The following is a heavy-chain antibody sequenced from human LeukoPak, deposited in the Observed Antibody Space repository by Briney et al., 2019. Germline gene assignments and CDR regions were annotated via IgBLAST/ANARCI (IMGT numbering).Heavy chain of an antibody. J-gene: IGHJ3*02. CDR1: GFTVISNY. V-gene: IGHV3-53*01. D-gene: IGHD4-17*01. Sequence: GGSLRLSCAASGFTVISNYMSWVRQAPGKGLEWVSLIYSGGSTYYADSVRGRFTISRDNSKNTLCFQMNSLRAEDTAVYYCATTRYDAFDIWAKGQWSPSLQ. CDR2: IYSGGST. CDR3: ATTRYDAFDI.